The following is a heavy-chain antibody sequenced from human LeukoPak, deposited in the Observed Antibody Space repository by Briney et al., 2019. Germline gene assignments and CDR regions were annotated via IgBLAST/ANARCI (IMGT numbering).Heavy chain of an antibody. J-gene: IGHJ3*02. CDR1: GVSISSYY. D-gene: IGHD6-13*01. Sequence: PSETLSLTCTVSGVSISSYYWTWIRQPPGEGLEWIGYIYYSGSTNYNPSLKSRVTISVDTSKNQFSLKLSSVAAADTAVYYCARATRRAAAGTRAFDIWGQGTMVTVSS. CDR3: ARATRRAAAGTRAFDI. V-gene: IGHV4-59*01. CDR2: IYYSGST.